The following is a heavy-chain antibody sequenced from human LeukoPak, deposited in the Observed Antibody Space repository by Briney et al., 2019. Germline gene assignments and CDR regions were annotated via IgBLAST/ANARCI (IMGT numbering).Heavy chain of an antibody. CDR2: MHPNSGAT. Sequence: ASVKVSCKASEYIFTTYYMHWVRQAPGQGLEWMGWMHPNSGATNYAQKIQGRVTMTRDTSISTAYMELSSLTSDDTAVYYCASLGSRTSHPRWGQGTLVTVSS. CDR1: EYIFTTYY. J-gene: IGHJ4*02. D-gene: IGHD2-2*01. V-gene: IGHV1-2*02. CDR3: ASLGSRTSHPR.